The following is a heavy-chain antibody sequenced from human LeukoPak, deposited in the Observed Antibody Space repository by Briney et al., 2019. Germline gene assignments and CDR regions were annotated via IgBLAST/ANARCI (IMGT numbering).Heavy chain of an antibody. D-gene: IGHD1-26*01. CDR3: ARHTSGIYIPDGALEI. CDR2: ISAYNGNT. CDR1: GNTFTSYA. Sequence: GASVKVSCKASGNTFTSYAITWVRQAPGQGLEWMGWISAYNGNTNYAQKLQGRVTMTTDTSTTTVFMELRSLESDDTAVYFCARHTSGIYIPDGALEIWGQGTMVTVSS. J-gene: IGHJ3*02. V-gene: IGHV1-18*01.